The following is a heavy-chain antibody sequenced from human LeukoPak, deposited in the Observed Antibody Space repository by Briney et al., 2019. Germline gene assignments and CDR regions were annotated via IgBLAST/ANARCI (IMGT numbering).Heavy chain of an antibody. Sequence: GASAKVSCKASGGTFSSYAISWVRQAPGQGLEWMGRIIPILGIANYAQKFQGRVTITADKSTSTAYMELSSLRSEDTAVYYCARDGGYYYDSSGYYYAGYFDYWGQGTLVTVSS. CDR2: IIPILGIA. CDR1: GGTFSSYA. J-gene: IGHJ4*02. D-gene: IGHD3-22*01. V-gene: IGHV1-69*04. CDR3: ARDGGYYYDSSGYYYAGYFDY.